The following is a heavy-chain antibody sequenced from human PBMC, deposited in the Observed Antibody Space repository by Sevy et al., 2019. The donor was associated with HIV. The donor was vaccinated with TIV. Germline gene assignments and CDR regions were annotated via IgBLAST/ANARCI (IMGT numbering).Heavy chain of an antibody. V-gene: IGHV3-30*18. D-gene: IGHD3-22*01. CDR1: GFTFSSYG. CDR2: ISYDGSNK. Sequence: GGSLRLSCAASGFTFSSYGMHWVRQAPGKGLEWVAVISYDGSNKYYADSVKGRFTISRDNSKNKLYLQMNSLTAEDTAVYYCAKPGTMIVVVQYYFDYWGQGTLVTVSS. J-gene: IGHJ4*02. CDR3: AKPGTMIVVVQYYFDY.